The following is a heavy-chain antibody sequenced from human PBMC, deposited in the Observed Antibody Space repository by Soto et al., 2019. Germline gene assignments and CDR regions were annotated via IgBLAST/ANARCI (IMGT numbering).Heavy chain of an antibody. Sequence: GGSLRLSCAASGFTFSSYGMHWVRQAPGKGLEWVAVIWYDGSNKYYADSVKGRFTISRDNSKNTLYLQMNSLRAEDMAVYYCARWGSGWYYFDYWGQGTLVTVSS. CDR1: GFTFSSYG. V-gene: IGHV3-33*01. CDR2: IWYDGSNK. J-gene: IGHJ4*02. D-gene: IGHD6-19*01. CDR3: ARWGSGWYYFDY.